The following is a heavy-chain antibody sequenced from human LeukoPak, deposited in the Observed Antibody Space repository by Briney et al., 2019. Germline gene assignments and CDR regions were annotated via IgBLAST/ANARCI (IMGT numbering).Heavy chain of an antibody. CDR2: ISGNGGST. CDR1: GFTFSTYA. V-gene: IGHV3-23*01. D-gene: IGHD3-9*01. J-gene: IGHJ2*01. Sequence: GGSLRLSCAASGFTFSTYAMSWVRQAPGKGLEWVSSISGNGGSTYYADSVKGRFTISRHNSKNTLYLQMNSLRAEDTAVYYCARGPAGGGRYFDWLAPWYFDLWGRGTLVTVSS. CDR3: ARGPAGGGRYFDWLAPWYFDL.